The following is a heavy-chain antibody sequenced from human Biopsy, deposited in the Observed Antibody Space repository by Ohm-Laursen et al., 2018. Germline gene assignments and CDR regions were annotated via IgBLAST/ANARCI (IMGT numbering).Heavy chain of an antibody. J-gene: IGHJ5*02. CDR1: GDSFTSYA. CDR3: ARGEGSSWFDP. V-gene: IGHV1-69*10. CDR2: IIPIPNVA. Sequence: SVKVSCKASGDSFTSYAIGWVRQAPGQGLEWMGGIIPIPNVATYAQKFQGRITITADEPTSTAYMELSSLTSDDTAVYFCARGEGSSWFDPWGHGTLVTVSS. D-gene: IGHD1-26*01.